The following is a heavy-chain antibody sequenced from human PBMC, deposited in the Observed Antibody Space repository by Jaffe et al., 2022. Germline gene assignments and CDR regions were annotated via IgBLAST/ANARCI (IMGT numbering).Heavy chain of an antibody. J-gene: IGHJ4*02. Sequence: EVQLVESGGGLVKPGGSLRLSCAASGFTFSNAWMSWVRQAPGKGLEWVGRIKSKTDGGTTDYAAPVKGRFTISRDDSKNTLYLQMNSLKTEDTAVYYCTTESIPYYGDYYYFDYWGQGTLVTVSS. D-gene: IGHD4-17*01. CDR3: TTESIPYYGDYYYFDY. V-gene: IGHV3-15*01. CDR1: GFTFSNAW. CDR2: IKSKTDGGTT.